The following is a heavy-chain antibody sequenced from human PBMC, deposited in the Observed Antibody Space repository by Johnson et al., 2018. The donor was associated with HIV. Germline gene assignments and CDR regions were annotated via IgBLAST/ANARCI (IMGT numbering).Heavy chain of an antibody. CDR1: GFTFSSYA. CDR3: AKTWDDYDDAFDI. Sequence: QVHLVESGGGVVQPGTSLRLSCAASGFTFSSYAMHWVRKAPGKGLEWVAVISYDGSNKYYADSVKGGFTISRDNSKNTLYLQMNSLRAEDTAVYYCAKTWDDYDDAFDIWGQGTMVTVSS. J-gene: IGHJ3*02. CDR2: ISYDGSNK. D-gene: IGHD4/OR15-4a*01. V-gene: IGHV3-30-3*02.